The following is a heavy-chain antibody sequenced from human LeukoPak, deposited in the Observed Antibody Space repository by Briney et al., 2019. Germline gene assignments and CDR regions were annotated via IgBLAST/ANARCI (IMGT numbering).Heavy chain of an antibody. V-gene: IGHV4-31*03. Sequence: PSETLSLTCTVSGGSISSGGYYWSWIRQHPGKGLEWIGYIYYSGSTYYNPPLKSRVTISVDTSKNQFSLKLSSVTAADTAVYYCAREGYSSSVDYWGQGTLVTVSS. CDR2: IYYSGST. J-gene: IGHJ4*02. CDR1: GGSISSGGYY. CDR3: AREGYSSSVDY. D-gene: IGHD6-6*01.